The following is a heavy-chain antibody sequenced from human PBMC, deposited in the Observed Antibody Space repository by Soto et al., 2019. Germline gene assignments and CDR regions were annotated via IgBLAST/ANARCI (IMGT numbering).Heavy chain of an antibody. D-gene: IGHD3-10*01. CDR3: ARGGWVVRGVRRGYYYMDV. Sequence: PSETLSLTCTVSGGSISSSSYYWGWIRQPPGQGLEWLGTIYSLGNTYYNPSLKSRVTISVDTSKSQLSLKLSSVTAADTAVYYCARGGWVVRGVRRGYYYMDVWGKGTTVTVSS. J-gene: IGHJ6*03. V-gene: IGHV4-39*01. CDR2: IYSLGNT. CDR1: GGSISSSSYY.